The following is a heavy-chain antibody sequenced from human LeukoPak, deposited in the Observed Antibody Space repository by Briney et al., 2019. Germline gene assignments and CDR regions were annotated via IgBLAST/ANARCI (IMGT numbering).Heavy chain of an antibody. CDR1: GYTLTELS. CDR3: ATVSLYGSGSFWVYPGRYWYFDL. CDR2: FDPEDVET. Sequence: ASVKVSCKVSGYTLTELSMHWVRQAPGKGLEWMGGFDPEDVETIYAQKFQGRVTMTEDTSTDTAYMELSSLRSEDTAVYYCATVSLYGSGSFWVYPGRYWYFDLWGRGTLVTVSS. J-gene: IGHJ2*01. D-gene: IGHD3-10*01. V-gene: IGHV1-24*01.